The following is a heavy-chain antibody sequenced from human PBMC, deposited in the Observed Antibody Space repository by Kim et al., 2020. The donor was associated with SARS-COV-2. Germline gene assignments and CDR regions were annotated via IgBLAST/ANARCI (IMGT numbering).Heavy chain of an antibody. D-gene: IGHD3-3*01. Sequence: SETLSLTCTVSGGSISSYYWSWIRQPPGKGLEWIGYIYFSGSTNYNPSLKGRVTISVDTSKNQISLKLSSVTAADTAVYYCARGSSLTIFGVVGWFDPWGQGTLVTVSS. CDR2: IYFSGST. J-gene: IGHJ5*02. V-gene: IGHV4-59*01. CDR1: GGSISSYY. CDR3: ARGSSLTIFGVVGWFDP.